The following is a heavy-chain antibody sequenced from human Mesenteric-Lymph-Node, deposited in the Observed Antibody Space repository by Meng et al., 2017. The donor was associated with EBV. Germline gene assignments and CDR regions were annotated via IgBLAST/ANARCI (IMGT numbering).Heavy chain of an antibody. J-gene: IGHJ5*02. CDR1: GGSTDSSNW. V-gene: IGHV4-4*02. D-gene: IGHD5-12*01. CDR2: IFHSGIT. CDR3: AAGERGGYVAH. Sequence: QVQLQESGPGRLKPSGTLSLTSAVSGGSTDSSNWWSWVRQPPGKGLEWIGEIFHSGITNYNPSLKNRVFMSVDKSTNQFSLNLISVTAADTATYYCAAGERGGYVAHWGQGTLVTVSS.